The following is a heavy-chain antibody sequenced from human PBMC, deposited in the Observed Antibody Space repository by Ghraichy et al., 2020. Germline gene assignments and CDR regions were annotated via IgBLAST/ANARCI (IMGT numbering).Heavy chain of an antibody. CDR3: ARVGDYALKD. CDR2: IKQDGSEK. CDR1: GLTFSNHW. Sequence: LSRTCAASGLTFSNHWMSWVRQAPGKGLEWVANIKQDGSEKYYVDSVKGRFTISRDNTNNSLYLQMNSLRAEDTAVYHCARVGDYALKDWGQGTLVTVSS. J-gene: IGHJ4*02. V-gene: IGHV3-7*01. D-gene: IGHD3-16*01.